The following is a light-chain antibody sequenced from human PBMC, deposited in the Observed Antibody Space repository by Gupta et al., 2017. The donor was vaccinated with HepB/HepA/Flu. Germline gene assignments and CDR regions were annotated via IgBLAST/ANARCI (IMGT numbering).Light chain of an antibody. CDR3: QAWDSSTGVI. V-gene: IGLV3-1*01. CDR2: QDS. J-gene: IGLJ2*01. CDR1: KLGDKN. Sequence: YELTQPPSVSVSPGQTASITCSGDKLGDKNVCWYQQKPGQSPVLVIYQDSKRPSGIPERFSGSNSGNTATLTISGTQAMDEADYYCQAWDSSTGVIFGGGTKLTV.